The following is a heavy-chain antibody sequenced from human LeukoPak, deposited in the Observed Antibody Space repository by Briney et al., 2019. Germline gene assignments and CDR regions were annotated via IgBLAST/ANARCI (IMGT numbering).Heavy chain of an antibody. CDR3: ASEDDYGGKQNAFDI. V-gene: IGHV4-34*01. CDR1: GGSFSGYY. Sequence: SETLSLTCAVYGGSFSGYYWSWIRQPPGKGLEWIGEINHSGSTNYNPSLKSRVTISVDTSKNQFSLRLSSVTAADTAVYYCASEDDYGGKQNAFDIWGQGTMVTVSS. J-gene: IGHJ3*02. D-gene: IGHD4-23*01. CDR2: INHSGST.